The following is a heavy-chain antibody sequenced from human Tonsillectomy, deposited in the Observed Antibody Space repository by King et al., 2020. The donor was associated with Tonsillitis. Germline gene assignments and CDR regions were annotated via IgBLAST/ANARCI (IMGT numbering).Heavy chain of an antibody. V-gene: IGHV4-59*01. CDR2: IYYSGST. CDR3: ARAQLLWFGELSFDY. CDR1: GDSISSYY. D-gene: IGHD3-10*01. J-gene: IGHJ4*02. Sequence: QLQESGPGLVKPSETLSLTCTVSGDSISSYYWSWIRPPPGKGLEWIGYIYYSGSTNYNPSLKSRVTISVDTSKNQFSLKLSSVTAADTAVYYCARAQLLWFGELSFDYWGQGTLVTVSS.